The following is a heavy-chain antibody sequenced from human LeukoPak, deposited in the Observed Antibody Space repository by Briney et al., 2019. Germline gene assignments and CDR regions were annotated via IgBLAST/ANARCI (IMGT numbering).Heavy chain of an antibody. J-gene: IGHJ4*02. V-gene: IGHV1-24*01. CDR2: FDPEDGET. Sequence: ASVKVSCKVSGYTLTELSMHWVRQAPGKGLEWMGGFDPEDGETIYAQKFQGRVTMTEDTSTDTAYMDLRSLRSDDTAVYYCARDVSSTSCYVFGYWGQGTLVTVSS. CDR3: ARDVSSTSCYVFGY. D-gene: IGHD2-2*01. CDR1: GYTLTELS.